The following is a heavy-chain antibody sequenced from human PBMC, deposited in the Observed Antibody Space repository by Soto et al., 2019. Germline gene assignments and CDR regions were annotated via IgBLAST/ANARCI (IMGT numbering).Heavy chain of an antibody. V-gene: IGHV4-31*03. CDR2: IYYSGST. CDR1: GGSISSGGYY. J-gene: IGHJ3*02. Sequence: SETLSLTCTVSGGSISSGGYYWSWIRQHPGKGLEWIGYIYYSGSTYYNPSLKSRFTISVDTSKNQFSLKLSSVTAADTAVYYCARGSSWDTMIVVVITTPAFDIWGQGTMVTVSS. D-gene: IGHD3-22*01. CDR3: ARGSSWDTMIVVVITTPAFDI.